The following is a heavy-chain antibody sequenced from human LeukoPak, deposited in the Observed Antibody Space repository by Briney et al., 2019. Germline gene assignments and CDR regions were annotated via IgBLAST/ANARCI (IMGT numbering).Heavy chain of an antibody. Sequence: NPSETLSLTCAVYGGSFSGYYWSWIRQPPGEGLEWIGEINHSGSTNYNPSLKSRVTISVDTSKNQFSLKLSSVTAADTAVYYCARGYTDIVVVPAARGGFDYWGQGTLVTVSS. D-gene: IGHD2-2*01. J-gene: IGHJ4*02. CDR1: GGSFSGYY. CDR2: INHSGST. CDR3: ARGYTDIVVVPAARGGFDY. V-gene: IGHV4-34*01.